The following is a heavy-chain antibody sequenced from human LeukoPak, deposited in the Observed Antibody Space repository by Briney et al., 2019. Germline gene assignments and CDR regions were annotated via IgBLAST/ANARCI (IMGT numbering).Heavy chain of an antibody. CDR2: INANTGDT. Sequence: GASVNVSCKTSGFSFTFYYMHWMRQAPGQGLEWMGWINANTGDTRYAPKFQGRVTMTRDVSITTAYMELSGLRSDDTAIYYCARDLIEGATNFWGQGTLVTVSS. D-gene: IGHD1-26*01. CDR1: GFSFTFYY. J-gene: IGHJ4*02. V-gene: IGHV1-2*02. CDR3: ARDLIEGATNF.